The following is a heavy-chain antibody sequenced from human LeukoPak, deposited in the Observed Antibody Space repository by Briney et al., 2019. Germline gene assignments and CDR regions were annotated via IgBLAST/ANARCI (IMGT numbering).Heavy chain of an antibody. D-gene: IGHD3-22*01. J-gene: IGHJ4*02. Sequence: GASVKVSCKASGYTFTAYYIHWVRQAPGQGLEWMGWMNPNSGGTNYAQKFQGRVTMTRDTSISTAYMELSRLRSDDTAVYFCARRCDTSSYYTYYFDYWGQGTLVTVSS. CDR3: ARRCDTSSYYTYYFDY. CDR2: MNPNSGGT. V-gene: IGHV1-2*02. CDR1: GYTFTAYY.